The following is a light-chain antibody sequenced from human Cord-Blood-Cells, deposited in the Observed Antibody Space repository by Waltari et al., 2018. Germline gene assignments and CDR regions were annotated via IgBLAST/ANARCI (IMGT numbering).Light chain of an antibody. V-gene: IGLV3-21*04. J-gene: IGLJ6*01. CDR1: NIGSKS. CDR2: YDS. Sequence: SYVLTQPPSVSVAPGKTARITGGGNNIGSKSGHWYQQKPGQAPVLVIYYDSDRPSGIPERLSGSNSGNTATLTISRVEAGDEADYYCQVWDSSSDHVFGSGTKVTVL. CDR3: QVWDSSSDHV.